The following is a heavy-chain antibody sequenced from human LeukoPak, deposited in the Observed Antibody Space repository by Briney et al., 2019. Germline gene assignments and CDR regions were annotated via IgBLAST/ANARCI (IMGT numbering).Heavy chain of an antibody. D-gene: IGHD2-15*01. Sequence: RGSLRLSSAQPGFTLRSSSTYSGCHTPRKGLGWVAFIRYDGRNKYYSESGKGRFTITRDNSKNTLYLQMNSLRAEDTAVYDCAKEGGDIVVVVAAGFDSWGQGTLVTVSS. V-gene: IGHV3-30*02. CDR3: AKEGGDIVVVVAAGFDS. J-gene: IGHJ4*02. CDR2: IRYDGRNK. CDR1: GFTLRSSS.